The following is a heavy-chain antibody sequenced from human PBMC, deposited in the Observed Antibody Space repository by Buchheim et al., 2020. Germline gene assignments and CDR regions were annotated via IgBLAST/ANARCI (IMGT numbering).Heavy chain of an antibody. J-gene: IGHJ4*02. CDR1: GFTFSTHA. V-gene: IGHV3-30-3*01. D-gene: IGHD3-22*01. CDR3: ASEDDSSGYYPRPLDY. Sequence: VQLVESGGGLVQPGGSLRLSCAVSGFTFSTHAMFWVRQTPGKGLEWVAVISYDGSNKYYADSVKGRFTISRDNSKNTLYLQMNSLRAEDTAVYYCASEDDSSGYYPRPLDYWGQGTL. CDR2: ISYDGSNK.